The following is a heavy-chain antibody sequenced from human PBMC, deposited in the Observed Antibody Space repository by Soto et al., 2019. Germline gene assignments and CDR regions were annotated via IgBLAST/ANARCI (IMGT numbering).Heavy chain of an antibody. Sequence: EVQVVESGGGLVQPGGSLRLSCEGSGFTFSTYNMDWVRQAPGKGLEWVSYITNTGGTKYYADSVRGRFTISRDNAKNTLFLQMNSLRDDGTAVNYCARDGNLGFDMDVWGQGTTVTVSS. CDR2: ITNTGGTK. D-gene: IGHD1-26*01. J-gene: IGHJ6*02. CDR3: ARDGNLGFDMDV. V-gene: IGHV3-48*02. CDR1: GFTFSTYN.